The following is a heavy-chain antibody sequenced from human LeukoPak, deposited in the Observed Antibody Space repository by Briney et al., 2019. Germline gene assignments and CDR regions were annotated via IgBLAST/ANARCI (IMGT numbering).Heavy chain of an antibody. J-gene: IGHJ4*02. D-gene: IGHD5-12*01. V-gene: IGHV3-23*01. Sequence: GGSLRLSCAASGFTFSSYAMSWVRQAPGKGLEGVSAISGSGGSTYYADSVKGRFTISRDNSKNTLYLQMNSLRAEDTAVYYCAKDSGYDFDGNYWGQGTLVTVSS. CDR1: GFTFSSYA. CDR2: ISGSGGST. CDR3: AKDSGYDFDGNY.